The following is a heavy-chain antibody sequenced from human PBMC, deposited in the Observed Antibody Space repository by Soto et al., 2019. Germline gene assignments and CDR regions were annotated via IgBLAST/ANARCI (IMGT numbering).Heavy chain of an antibody. CDR1: GFTFSSYG. CDR2: ISYDGSNK. V-gene: IGHV3-30*18. D-gene: IGHD3-22*01. J-gene: IGHJ6*02. Sequence: QVQLVESGGGVVQPGRSLRLSCAASGFTFSSYGMHWVRQSPGKWLEWVAVISYDGSNKYYADSVKGRFTISRDNSKNTMYLPMNSLRAEDTAVYYCAKVMSGYYNYYYYGMDVWGQGTTGTVSS. CDR3: AKVMSGYYNYYYYGMDV.